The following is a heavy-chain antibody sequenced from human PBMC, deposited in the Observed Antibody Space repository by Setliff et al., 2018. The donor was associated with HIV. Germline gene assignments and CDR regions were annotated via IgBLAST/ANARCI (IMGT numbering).Heavy chain of an antibody. V-gene: IGHV4-61*09. Sequence: SETLSLTCTVSGGSISSGSYYWSWIRQPAGKGLEWIGHIYTSGSTNYNPSLKSRVTISEDTSKHRIYLKMNSVTAADTAVYYCATDVGATNRFDYWGQGILVTVSS. CDR2: IYTSGST. J-gene: IGHJ4*02. CDR3: ATDVGATNRFDY. D-gene: IGHD1-26*01. CDR1: GGSISSGSYY.